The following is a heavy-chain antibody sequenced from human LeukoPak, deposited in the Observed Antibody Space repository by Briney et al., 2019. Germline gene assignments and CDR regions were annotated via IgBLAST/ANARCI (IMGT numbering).Heavy chain of an antibody. V-gene: IGHV3-74*01. Sequence: PGGSLSLSCAASGFTFSSYWMHWVRQAPGKGLVWVSRILSHGSSTSYADSVRGRFTISRDDAKSTLYLQMNSLRAEDTAVYYCARSGWPYYFDYWGQGTLVTVSS. J-gene: IGHJ4*02. CDR2: ILSHGSST. CDR3: ARSGWPYYFDY. CDR1: GFTFSSYW. D-gene: IGHD3-22*01.